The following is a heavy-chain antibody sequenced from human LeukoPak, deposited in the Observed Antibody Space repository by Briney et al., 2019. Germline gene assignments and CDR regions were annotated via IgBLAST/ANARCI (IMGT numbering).Heavy chain of an antibody. J-gene: IGHJ4*02. Sequence: GGSLRLSCAASGFTFSSYDMNWVRQAPGEGLEWVSYISSGASAIYYADSVEGRFTISRDNAQNSLYLQMNSLRAEDTAVYYCARENEYSSSSFDYWGQGTLVTVSS. CDR2: ISSGASAI. D-gene: IGHD6-6*01. CDR1: GFTFSSYD. CDR3: ARENEYSSSSFDY. V-gene: IGHV3-48*03.